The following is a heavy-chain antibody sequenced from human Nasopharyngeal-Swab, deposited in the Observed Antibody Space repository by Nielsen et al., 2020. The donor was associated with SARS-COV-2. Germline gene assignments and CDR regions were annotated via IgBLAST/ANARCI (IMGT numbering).Heavy chain of an antibody. J-gene: IGHJ6*03. Sequence: GGSLRLSCTASGFTFGDYARNWFRQAQGKGLEWVTYIRNKDYGGTTEYAASVRGRFTISRDDSKNIAYLQMNSLTTEDTAVYYCTRDFPFSVDTATRGYMDVWGKGNTVTVSS. CDR3: TRDFPFSVDTATRGYMDV. CDR2: IRNKDYGGTT. V-gene: IGHV3-49*03. CDR1: GFTFGDYA. D-gene: IGHD5-18*01.